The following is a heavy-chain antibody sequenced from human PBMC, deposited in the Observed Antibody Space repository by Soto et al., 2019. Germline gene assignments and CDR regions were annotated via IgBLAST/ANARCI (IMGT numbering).Heavy chain of an antibody. V-gene: IGHV3-33*01. D-gene: IGHD3-9*01. J-gene: IGHJ6*02. CDR3: ARGYYDRSRYYYGMDV. Sequence: QVQLVESGGGVVQPGRSLRLSCVASGFTFSNYGMHWVLQAPGKGLEWVAVIWYDGRNKFYADSVKGRFTISRDNSKNTLYLQMNSLRAEDTALYYCARGYYDRSRYYYGMDVWGQGTTVTVSS. CDR2: IWYDGRNK. CDR1: GFTFSNYG.